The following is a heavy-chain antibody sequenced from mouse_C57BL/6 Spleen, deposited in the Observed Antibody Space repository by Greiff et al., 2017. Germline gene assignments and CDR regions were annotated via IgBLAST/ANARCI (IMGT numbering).Heavy chain of an antibody. Sequence: QVQLKQSGAELVRPGASVTLSCKASGYTFTDYEMHWVKQTPVHGLEWIGAIDPETGGTAYNQKFKGKAILTADKSSSTAYMELRSLTSEDSAVYYCTREGIYYYGSSYCWGQGTTLTVSS. CDR2: IDPETGGT. CDR3: TREGIYYYGSSYC. V-gene: IGHV1-15*01. CDR1: GYTFTDYE. J-gene: IGHJ2*01. D-gene: IGHD1-1*01.